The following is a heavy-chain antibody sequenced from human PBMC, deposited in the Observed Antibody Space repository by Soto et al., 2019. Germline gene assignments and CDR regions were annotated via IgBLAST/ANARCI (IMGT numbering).Heavy chain of an antibody. V-gene: IGHV3-23*01. CDR3: AKDISFDTSAYNY. J-gene: IGHJ4*02. D-gene: IGHD3-22*01. CDR1: GFTFSTYG. Sequence: EVQLLESGGGLVQPGGSLRLSCIASGFTFSTYGMSWVRQAPGKGLEWVSSLSGDGTTTYYIDSVNGRFTISRDNSRNTLSLQMNSLRTEDTAVYYCAKDISFDTSAYNYWGQGILVTVSS. CDR2: LSGDGTTT.